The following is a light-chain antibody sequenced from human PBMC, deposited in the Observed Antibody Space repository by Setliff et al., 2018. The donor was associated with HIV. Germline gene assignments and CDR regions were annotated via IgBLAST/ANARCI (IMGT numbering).Light chain of an antibody. J-gene: IGLJ1*01. CDR1: SSDGESYNL. Sequence: QSALTQPASVSGSPGQSITISCTGTSSDGESYNLVSWYQQHPGKAPKLVIYDVSERPSGVSNRFSGSKSGNTASLTISGLQAEDEADYYCCSYACSDTYGVGTGTKV. V-gene: IGLV2-23*02. CDR3: CSYACSDTYG. CDR2: DVS.